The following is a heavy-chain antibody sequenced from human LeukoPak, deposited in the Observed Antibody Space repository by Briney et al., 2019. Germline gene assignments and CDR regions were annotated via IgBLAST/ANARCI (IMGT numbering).Heavy chain of an antibody. CDR2: IKQDGSDK. V-gene: IGHV3-7*01. Sequence: GGSLRLSCVASGFTFSSYWMSWVRQTPGKGLEWVANIKQDGSDKYYVDSVKGRFTISRDNAKNSLYLQMNSLRAEDTAVYYCASGQKLGFWGQGTLVTVSS. CDR3: ASGQKLGF. J-gene: IGHJ4*02. CDR1: GFTFSSYW. D-gene: IGHD6-13*01.